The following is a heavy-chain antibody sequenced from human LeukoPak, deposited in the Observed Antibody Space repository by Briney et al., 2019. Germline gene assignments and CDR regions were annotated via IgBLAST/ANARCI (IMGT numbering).Heavy chain of an antibody. CDR2: FYYSGST. J-gene: IGHJ6*02. D-gene: IGHD6-6*01. V-gene: IGHV4-59*12. Sequence: SETLSLTCTVSGGSISSYYWSWIRQPPGKGLEWIGYFYYSGSTNYNPSLKSRVTISVDTSKNQFSLKLSSVTAADTAVYYCAGDPDGSSQLQPTYGMDVWGQGTTVTVSS. CDR1: GGSISSYY. CDR3: AGDPDGSSQLQPTYGMDV.